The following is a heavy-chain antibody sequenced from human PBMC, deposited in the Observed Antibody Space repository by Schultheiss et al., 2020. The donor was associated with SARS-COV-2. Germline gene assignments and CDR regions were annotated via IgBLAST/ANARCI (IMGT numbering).Heavy chain of an antibody. J-gene: IGHJ6*03. V-gene: IGHV3-30*02. CDR2: IWYDGSNK. Sequence: GGSLRLSCAASGFTFSSYGMHWVRQAPGKGLEWVAVIWYDGSNKYYADSVKGRFTISRDNSKNTLYLQMNSLRAEDTALYYCAKEDYYYYMDVWGKGTTVTVSS. CDR3: AKEDYYYYMDV. CDR1: GFTFSSYG.